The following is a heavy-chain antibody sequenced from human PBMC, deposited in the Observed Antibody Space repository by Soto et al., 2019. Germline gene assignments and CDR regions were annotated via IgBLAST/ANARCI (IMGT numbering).Heavy chain of an antibody. CDR3: ARGTQTTVTTRLFDC. V-gene: IGHV3-74*01. Sequence: EVQLVESGGGLVQTGGSLRLSCAASGFTFSSRWMHWVRQAPGKGLVWVSRINSDGTTITYADSVKGRFTISRDNAKNTLYRQMNSLRAEDTAVYYCARGTQTTVTTRLFDCWGQGTLVNVSA. J-gene: IGHJ4*02. CDR2: INSDGTTI. CDR1: GFTFSSRW. D-gene: IGHD4-17*01.